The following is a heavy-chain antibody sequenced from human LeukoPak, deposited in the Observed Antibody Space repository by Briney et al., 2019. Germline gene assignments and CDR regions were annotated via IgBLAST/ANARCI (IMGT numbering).Heavy chain of an antibody. J-gene: IGHJ4*02. CDR3: ARAHVVLPAVVIDY. CDR2: IYYSGNS. CDR1: GGSISPYY. D-gene: IGHD2-2*01. Sequence: SETLSLTCSVSGGSISPYYWSWIRQPPGKGLEWVGYIYYSGNSNYNPSLKSRVTISVDTSKSQFSLKLSSVTAADTAVYYCARAHVVLPAVVIDYWGQGTLSPSPQ. V-gene: IGHV4-59*01.